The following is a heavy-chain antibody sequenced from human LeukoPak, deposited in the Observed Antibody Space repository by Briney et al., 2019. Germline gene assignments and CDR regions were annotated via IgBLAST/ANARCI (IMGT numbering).Heavy chain of an antibody. CDR3: AKGERITMIVVVITLDV. D-gene: IGHD3-22*01. V-gene: IGHV3-23*01. Sequence: PGGSLRLSCAASGFTFINYAMTWVRQAPGKGLEWVSAISGSGGSTYYADSVKGRFTISRDNSKNTLYLQMNSLRAEDTAVYYCAKGERITMIVVVITLDVWGQGTTVTVSS. CDR2: ISGSGGST. J-gene: IGHJ6*02. CDR1: GFTFINYA.